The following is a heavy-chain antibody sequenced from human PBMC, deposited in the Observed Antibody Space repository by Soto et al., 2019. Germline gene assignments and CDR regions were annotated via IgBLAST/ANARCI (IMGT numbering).Heavy chain of an antibody. Sequence: PRGSRRRSGGGSVFTFSSGSVSWVRQAPGKGLEWVSASSGSGGSTDYADSVKGRFTIARDNSKNTLYLQMNSLRAEDTAVYYCAKRPYYDSSGYADYWSQGTLVTVSS. CDR2: SSGSGGST. CDR1: VFTFSSGS. J-gene: IGHJ4*02. D-gene: IGHD3-22*01. V-gene: IGHV3-23*01. CDR3: AKRPYYDSSGYADY.